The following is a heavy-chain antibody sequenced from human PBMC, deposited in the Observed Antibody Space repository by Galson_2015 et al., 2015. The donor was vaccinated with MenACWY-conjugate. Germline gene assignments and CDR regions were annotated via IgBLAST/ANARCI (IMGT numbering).Heavy chain of an antibody. D-gene: IGHD1-7*01. V-gene: IGHV3-15*01. CDR2: IKSKSYDETT. CDR3: TRENDWNFWD. CDR1: GFNFNTAW. Sequence: LRLSCAASGFNFNTAWMSWVRRAPGQGLEWIARIKSKSYDETTEYAAPVEGRFTISRDDSRNTLSLQMNSLKTEDTAVYYCTRENDWNFWDWGQGTLVTVSS. J-gene: IGHJ4*02.